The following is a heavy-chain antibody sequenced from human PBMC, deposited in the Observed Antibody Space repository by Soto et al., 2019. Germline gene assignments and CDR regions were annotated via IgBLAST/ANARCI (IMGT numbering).Heavy chain of an antibody. CDR1: GYTFTSYY. J-gene: IGHJ4*02. D-gene: IGHD2-2*01. CDR3: ARGEVGYCSSTRCYVVDY. V-gene: IGHV1-8*02. CDR2: MNPNSGNT. Sequence: ASVKVSCKASGYTFTSYYINWVRQATGQGLEWMGWMNPNSGNTGFAQKFQGRVTMTRNTSISTVYMELSGLRSEDTAVYYCARGEVGYCSSTRCYVVDYWGQGTPVTVSS.